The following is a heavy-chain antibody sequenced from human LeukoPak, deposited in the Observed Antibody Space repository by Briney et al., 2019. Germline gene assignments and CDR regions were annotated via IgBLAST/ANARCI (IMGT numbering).Heavy chain of an antibody. Sequence: ASVKVSCKASGYTFPDYYIHWVRQAPGQGLEWIGFINPNSGGTHYAQNFQGRVTVTRDTSISTVYLEMIRRRSDDTAVYYCARKGRIYGDYDYWGRGTLVTVSS. CDR2: INPNSGGT. CDR3: ARKGRIYGDYDY. V-gene: IGHV1-2*02. CDR1: GYTFPDYY. D-gene: IGHD4-17*01. J-gene: IGHJ4*02.